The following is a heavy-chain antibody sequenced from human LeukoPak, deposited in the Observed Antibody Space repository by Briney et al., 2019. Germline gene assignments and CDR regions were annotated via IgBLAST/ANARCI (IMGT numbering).Heavy chain of an antibody. CDR3: ARALRIYYYFDY. J-gene: IGHJ4*02. Sequence: PGGSLRLSCAASEFSVGSNYMTWVRQAPGKGLEWVSLIYSGGSTYYADSVKGRFTISRDNSKNTLYLQMNSLRAEDTAVYYCARALRIYYYFDYWGQGTLVTVSS. CDR1: EFSVGSNY. CDR2: IYSGGST. D-gene: IGHD1-26*01. V-gene: IGHV3-66*01.